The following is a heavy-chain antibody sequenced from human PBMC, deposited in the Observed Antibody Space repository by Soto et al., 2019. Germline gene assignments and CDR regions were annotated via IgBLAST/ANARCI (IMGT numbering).Heavy chain of an antibody. D-gene: IGHD6-13*01. V-gene: IGHV4-34*01. J-gene: IGHJ6*02. CDR2: INHSGST. CDR1: GGSFSGYY. Sequence: SETLSLTCAVYGGSFSGYYWSWIRQPPGKGLEWIGEINHSGSTNYNPSLKSRVTISVDTSKNQFSLKLSSVTAADTAVYYCARDRSSWRHPRHAYYYYNGMDVWGQGTTVTVSS. CDR3: ARDRSSWRHPRHAYYYYNGMDV.